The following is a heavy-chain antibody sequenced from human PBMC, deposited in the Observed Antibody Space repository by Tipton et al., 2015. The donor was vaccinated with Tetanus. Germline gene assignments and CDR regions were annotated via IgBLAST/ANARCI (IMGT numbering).Heavy chain of an antibody. J-gene: IGHJ4*02. V-gene: IGHV3-23*01. CDR3: AKRKADNFGEFDY. D-gene: IGHD3-10*01. Sequence: SLRLSCSASGFTFSTYAMNWVRQAPGKGLEWVSTISGSGGSSYFPDSVKGRFTISRDNSKNTLFLQMDSLRAEDTAVYYCAKRKADNFGEFDYWGQGTLVTVSS. CDR2: ISGSGGSS. CDR1: GFTFSTYA.